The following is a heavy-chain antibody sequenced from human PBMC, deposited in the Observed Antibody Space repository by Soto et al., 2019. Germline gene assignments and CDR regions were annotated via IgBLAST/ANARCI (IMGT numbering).Heavy chain of an antibody. CDR1: GGSISSYY. CDR2: IYYSGST. Sequence: QVQLQESGPRLVKPSETLSLTCTVSGGSISSYYWSWIRQPPGKGLEWIGYIYYSGSTNYNPSLTRRVTISVDTSKNQFSLKLSSVTAADTAVYYCARHRYYYGSGSPAAFDYWGQGTLVTVSS. J-gene: IGHJ4*02. V-gene: IGHV4-59*08. D-gene: IGHD3-10*01. CDR3: ARHRYYYGSGSPAAFDY.